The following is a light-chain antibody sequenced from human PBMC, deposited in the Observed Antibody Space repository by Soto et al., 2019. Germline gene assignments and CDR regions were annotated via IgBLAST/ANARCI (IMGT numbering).Light chain of an antibody. CDR3: YSAADNIAV. V-gene: IGLV3-27*01. CDR2: KDS. J-gene: IGLJ1*01. CDR1: VLAKKY. Sequence: SYELTQPSSVSVSPGQTARITCSGDVLAKKYARWFQQKPGQAPVLVIYKDSERPSGIPERFSGSSSGTTVTLTISGAQVEDEADYYCYSAADNIAVFGTGTKVTVL.